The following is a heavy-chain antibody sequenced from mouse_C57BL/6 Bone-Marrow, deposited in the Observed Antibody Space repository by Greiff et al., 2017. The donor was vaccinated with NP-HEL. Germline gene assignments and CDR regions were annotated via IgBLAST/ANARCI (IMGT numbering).Heavy chain of an antibody. Sequence: VQLQQSGAELARPGASVKMSCKASGYTFTSYTMHWVNQRPGQGLEWIGYINPSSGYTKYNQKFKDKATLTADKSSSTAYMQLSSLTSEDSAVYYCATYGSSFFDYWGQGTTLTVSS. CDR1: GYTFTSYT. J-gene: IGHJ2*01. CDR2: INPSSGYT. V-gene: IGHV1-4*01. D-gene: IGHD1-1*01. CDR3: ATYGSSFFDY.